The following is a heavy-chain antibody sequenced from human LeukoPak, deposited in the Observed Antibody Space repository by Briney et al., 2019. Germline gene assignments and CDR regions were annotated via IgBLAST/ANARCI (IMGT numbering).Heavy chain of an antibody. Sequence: ASVKVSCKASGYTFTDYHMHWVRQAPGQGLEWMGCINLDTGAAHYAQKFQDWLSMTRDTSINTVYMEQSRLRSDDTAVYYCARGHNKYSSSWFDYWGQGTLVTVSS. D-gene: IGHD6-13*01. V-gene: IGHV1-2*04. CDR3: ARGHNKYSSSWFDY. CDR2: INLDTGAA. CDR1: GYTFTDYH. J-gene: IGHJ4*02.